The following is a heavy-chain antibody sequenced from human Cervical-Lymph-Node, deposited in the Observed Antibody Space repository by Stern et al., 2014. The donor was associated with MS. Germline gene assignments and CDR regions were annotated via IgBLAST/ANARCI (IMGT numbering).Heavy chain of an antibody. CDR1: GFTFSDYY. CDR3: ARAGGSKDDF. CDR2: ISGRDGTI. V-gene: IGHV3-11*01. Sequence: QVQLVESWGGLVKPGGSLRLSCAASGFTFSDYYMNWIRQAPGKGLEWVSYISGRDGTIFYADSVKGRFTISRDNAKKSLYLQMNSLRAEDTAVYYCARAGGSKDDFWGQGTLVTVSS. J-gene: IGHJ4*02. D-gene: IGHD3-10*01.